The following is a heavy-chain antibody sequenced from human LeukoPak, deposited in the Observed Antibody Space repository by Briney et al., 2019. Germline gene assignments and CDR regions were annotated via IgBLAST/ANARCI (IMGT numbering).Heavy chain of an antibody. CDR2: INWNGGST. CDR3: ARGDYYGSGSSGGDY. V-gene: IGHV3-20*04. CDR1: GFTLDDYG. Sequence: PGASLRLSCAASGFTLDDYGMSWVRQAPGKGPEWVSGINWNGGSTGYADSVKGRFTISRDNAKNSLYLQMNSLRAEDTALYYCARGDYYGSGSSGGDYWGQGTPVTVSS. D-gene: IGHD3-10*01. J-gene: IGHJ4*02.